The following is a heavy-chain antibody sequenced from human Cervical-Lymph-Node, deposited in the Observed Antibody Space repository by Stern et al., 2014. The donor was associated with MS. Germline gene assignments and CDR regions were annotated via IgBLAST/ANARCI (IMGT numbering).Heavy chain of an antibody. D-gene: IGHD2-15*01. J-gene: IGHJ6*02. V-gene: IGHV4-59*01. Sequence: QVQLQESGPGLVKPSETLSLTCTVSGGSISSYFWSWIRQPPGKGLEWLGDINYSGNPDSNPTLKSRVTLSVDPSKNQLSLKVRSVTAADTAVYFCARVTRILSTAGTYYYGMDVWGQGATVTVSS. CDR2: INYSGNP. CDR1: GGSISSYF. CDR3: ARVTRILSTAGTYYYGMDV.